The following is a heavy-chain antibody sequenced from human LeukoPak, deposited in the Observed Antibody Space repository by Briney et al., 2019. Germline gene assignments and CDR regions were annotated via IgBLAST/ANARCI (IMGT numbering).Heavy chain of an antibody. V-gene: IGHV1-2*02. CDR3: ARGGLLWFGESLKHDY. Sequence: GASVKVSCKASGYTFTGYYMHWVRQAPGQGLEWMGWINPNSGGTNYAQKFQGRVTMTRDTSISTAYMELSRLRSDDTAVYYCARGGLLWFGESLKHDYWGQGTLVTVSS. D-gene: IGHD3-10*01. CDR2: INPNSGGT. J-gene: IGHJ4*02. CDR1: GYTFTGYY.